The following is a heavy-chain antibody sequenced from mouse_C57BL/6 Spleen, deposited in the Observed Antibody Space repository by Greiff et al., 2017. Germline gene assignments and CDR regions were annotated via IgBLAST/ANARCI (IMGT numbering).Heavy chain of an antibody. V-gene: IGHV1-52*01. J-gene: IGHJ4*01. CDR2: IDPSDSET. CDR3: ARFYYAMDD. Sequence: VQLQQPGAELVRPGSSVKLSCKASGFTFTSYWMHWVKQRPIQGLEWIGNIDPSDSETHYNQKFKDKATLTVDKSSSTTYMQLSSQTSEDSAVYYCARFYYAMDDWGQGTSVTVSS. CDR1: GFTFTSYW.